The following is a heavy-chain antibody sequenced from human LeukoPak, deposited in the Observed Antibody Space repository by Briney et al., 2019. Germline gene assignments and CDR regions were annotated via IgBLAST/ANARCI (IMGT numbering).Heavy chain of an antibody. D-gene: IGHD3-9*01. CDR3: ATEVNFGWFILGY. J-gene: IGHJ4*02. CDR2: FYLEDGET. Sequence: ASLWVSSEVSVYTLSEVTMRAGRDAPREGVWRGGGFYLEDGETIDAQKFQRRVTMTEDTSTDTAYMELSSLRSEDTAVYYCATEVNFGWFILGYWGQGTLVTVSS. CDR1: VYTLSEVT. V-gene: IGHV1-24*01.